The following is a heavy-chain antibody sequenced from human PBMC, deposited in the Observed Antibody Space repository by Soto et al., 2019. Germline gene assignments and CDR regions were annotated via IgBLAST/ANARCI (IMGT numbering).Heavy chain of an antibody. D-gene: IGHD3-9*01. CDR2: INTKTGGT. CDR3: ATDKVAFDM. CDR1: GYIFTGYY. V-gene: IGHV1-2*02. Sequence: ASVKVSCKASGYIFTGYYIQWVRQAPGQGLEWMGWINTKTGGTKYAQKFQGRVTMTRDTSINTAYMEVSRLRSDDTAVYYCATDKVAFDMWGQGAMVTVS. J-gene: IGHJ3*02.